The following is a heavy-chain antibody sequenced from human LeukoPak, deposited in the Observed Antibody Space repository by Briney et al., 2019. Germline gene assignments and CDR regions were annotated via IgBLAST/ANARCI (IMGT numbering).Heavy chain of an antibody. Sequence: GGSLRLSCAASGFTFSSYSMNWVRQAPGKGLEWVSSISSSSSYIYYADSVKGRFTISRDNAKNSLYLQMNSLRAEDTAVYYCARDLHPYSNYAPFDYWGQGTLVTVSS. CDR1: GFTFSSYS. J-gene: IGHJ4*02. D-gene: IGHD4-11*01. CDR2: ISSSSSYI. V-gene: IGHV3-21*01. CDR3: ARDLHPYSNYAPFDY.